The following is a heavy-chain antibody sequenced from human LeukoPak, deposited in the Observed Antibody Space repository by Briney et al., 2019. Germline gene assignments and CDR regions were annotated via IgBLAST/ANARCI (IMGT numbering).Heavy chain of an antibody. J-gene: IGHJ6*04. CDR3: ARGPPMDV. CDR1: GFTFSNAW. Sequence: GGSLRLSCAASGFTFSNAWMSWVRQAPGKGLEWVANIKKDGSEKYYVDSVKGRFTISRDNAKNSLYLQMNSLRAEDTALYYCARGPPMDVWGKGTTVTISS. V-gene: IGHV3-7*01. CDR2: IKKDGSEK.